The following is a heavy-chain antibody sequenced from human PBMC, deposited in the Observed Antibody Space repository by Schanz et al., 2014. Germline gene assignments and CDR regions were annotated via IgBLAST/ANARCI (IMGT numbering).Heavy chain of an antibody. V-gene: IGHV3-30*04. Sequence: QVQLVESGGGVVQPGRSLRLSCAASRFTFSSYTMHWVRQAPGKGLEWVALISYDGSNKYYADSVKGRFTISRDNSNNTLSLQMNSLRNEDTAVYYCAKDRGGDYEVSYYYGMDVWGQGTTVTVSS. CDR3: AKDRGGDYEVSYYYGMDV. D-gene: IGHD4-17*01. CDR1: RFTFSSYT. CDR2: ISYDGSNK. J-gene: IGHJ6*02.